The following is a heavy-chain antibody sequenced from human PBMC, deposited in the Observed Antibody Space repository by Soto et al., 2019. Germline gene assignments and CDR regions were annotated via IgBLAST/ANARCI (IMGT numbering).Heavy chain of an antibody. CDR2: ISYDGSNQ. CDR1: GFTFRNYA. CDR3: ARDDYASTGRNSGFDY. V-gene: IGHV3-30-3*01. D-gene: IGHD3-22*01. Sequence: QVQLVESGGGVVQPGRSLRISCAASGFTFRNYAMHWVRQVRQAPGKGLEWVAVISYDGSNQFYADSVKGRFTISRDDSKTTLYLQMNSLRADDTAVYYCARDDYASTGRNSGFDYWGQGTLVTVSS. J-gene: IGHJ4*02.